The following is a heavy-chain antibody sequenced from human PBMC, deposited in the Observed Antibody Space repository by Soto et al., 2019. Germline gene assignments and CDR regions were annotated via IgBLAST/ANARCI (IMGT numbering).Heavy chain of an antibody. CDR1: GYTFTGYY. CDR2: INPNSGGT. J-gene: IGHJ3*02. Sequence: ASVKVSCKASGYTFTGYYMHWVRQAPGQGLEWMGWINPNSGGTNYAQKFQGWVTMTRDTSISTAYMELSRLRSDDTAVYYCARVTKDSSGYFDSFDIWGQRTMVTVSS. V-gene: IGHV1-2*04. CDR3: ARVTKDSSGYFDSFDI. D-gene: IGHD3-22*01.